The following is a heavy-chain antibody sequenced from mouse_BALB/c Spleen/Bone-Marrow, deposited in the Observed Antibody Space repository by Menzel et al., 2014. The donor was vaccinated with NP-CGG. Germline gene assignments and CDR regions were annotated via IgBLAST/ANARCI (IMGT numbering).Heavy chain of an antibody. D-gene: IGHD3-1*01. J-gene: IGHJ2*01. CDR1: GYTFSNYW. CDR3: TTLAQSDFDY. V-gene: IGHV1-5*01. CDR2: IYPGNNDT. Sequence: EVKLQESGTVLARPGAAVKMSCKASGYTFSNYWMHWVKQRPGQGLEWIGTIYPGNNDTTYNQKFKGKAKLTAVTSTSTAYMELSSLTNEDSAVYYCTTLAQSDFDYWGQGTTLTVSS.